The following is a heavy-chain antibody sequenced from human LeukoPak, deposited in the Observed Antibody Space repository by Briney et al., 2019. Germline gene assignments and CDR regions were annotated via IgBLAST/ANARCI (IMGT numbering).Heavy chain of an antibody. J-gene: IGHJ4*02. CDR2: VNLQGST. D-gene: IGHD2-21*01. CDR1: GGSITQTNY. Sequence: PSETLSLTCDVSGGSITQTNYWTWVRQPPGKGLEWIGEVNLQGSTNYNPSLMRRVAISVDRSANHVSLQLTSVTAADTAVYYCASLFVDPPLDYWGQGTLVTVSS. V-gene: IGHV4-4*02. CDR3: ASLFVDPPLDY.